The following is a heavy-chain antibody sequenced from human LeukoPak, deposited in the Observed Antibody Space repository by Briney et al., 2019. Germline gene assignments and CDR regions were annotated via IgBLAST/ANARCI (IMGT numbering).Heavy chain of an antibody. CDR2: IIPIFGTA. CDR3: ARGSSLLWFGELLD. D-gene: IGHD3-10*01. Sequence: ASVKVSCKASGYTFTSYGISWVRQAPGQGLEWMGGIIPIFGTANYAQKFQGRVTITADESTSTAYMELSSLRSEDTAVYYCARGSSLLWFGELLDWGQGTLVTVSS. CDR1: GYTFTSYG. V-gene: IGHV1-69*13. J-gene: IGHJ4*02.